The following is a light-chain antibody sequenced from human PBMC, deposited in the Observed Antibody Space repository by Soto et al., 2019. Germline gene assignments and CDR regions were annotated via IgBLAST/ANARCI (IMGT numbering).Light chain of an antibody. J-gene: IGKJ2*01. CDR3: QQYNKGYT. V-gene: IGKV1-5*03. CDR2: KES. CDR1: QSISSW. Sequence: DIQMTQSPSTLSASVGDRVTITCRASQSISSWLAWYQQKPGKAPKLLIYKESSLESGVPSRFSGSGSGTEFTLTISSLQPDDFATYYCQQYNKGYTFGQGTKLEIK.